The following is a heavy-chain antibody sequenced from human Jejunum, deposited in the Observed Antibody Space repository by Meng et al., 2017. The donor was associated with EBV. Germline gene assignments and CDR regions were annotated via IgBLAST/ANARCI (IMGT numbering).Heavy chain of an antibody. CDR1: GFTFSSYW. D-gene: IGHD3-16*02. CDR3: VRDSSFNVH. V-gene: IGHV3-74*01. Sequence: EVELVESGGGLVQPGVSLTLSCSASGFTFSSYWMHWFRQAPGKGLVWVSRINTDGSITNCADSVKGRFTISRDNARNTLYLQMNNLGADDTAVYYCVRDSSFNVHWGQGTLVTVSS. CDR2: INTDGSIT. J-gene: IGHJ4*02.